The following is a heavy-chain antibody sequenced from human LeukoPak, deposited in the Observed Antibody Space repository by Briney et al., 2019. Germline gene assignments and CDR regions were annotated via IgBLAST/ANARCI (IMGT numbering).Heavy chain of an antibody. CDR3: ARDRGVEGADTFDY. J-gene: IGHJ4*02. Sequence: ASVKVSCKTSGYTFVTYGISWVRQAPGQGLEWMGWISPKSGHANYAQKFRGRVTMTTDTATTTAYMELGSLRPDDTAVYYCARDRGVEGADTFDYWGQGTLVTVSS. CDR2: ISPKSGHA. CDR1: GYTFVTYG. V-gene: IGHV1-18*01. D-gene: IGHD1-26*01.